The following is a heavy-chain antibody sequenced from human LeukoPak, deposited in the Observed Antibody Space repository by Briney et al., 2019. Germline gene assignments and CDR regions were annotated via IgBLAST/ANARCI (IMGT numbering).Heavy chain of an antibody. CDR3: AREAALRYFDWLLGYYFDY. V-gene: IGHV1-69*13. CDR2: IIPIFGTA. CDR1: GGTFSSYA. J-gene: IGHJ4*02. D-gene: IGHD3-9*01. Sequence: SVKVSCKASGGTFSSYAISWVRQAPGQGLEWMGGIIPIFGTANYAQKFQGRVTITADESTSTAYMELSSLRPEDTAVYYCAREAALRYFDWLLGYYFDYWGQGTLVTVSS.